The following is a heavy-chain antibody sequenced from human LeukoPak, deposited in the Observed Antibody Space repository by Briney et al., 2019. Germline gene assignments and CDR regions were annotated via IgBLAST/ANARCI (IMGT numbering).Heavy chain of an antibody. Sequence: GGSLRLSCAASGFTVSGTHMSWVRQAPGKGLEWVSAMYTGGTTYYADSVTGRFTVSRDNAKNSLYLQMNSLRAEDTAVYYCARDPRYDFWSGYADYWGQGTLVTVSS. CDR1: GFTVSGTH. V-gene: IGHV3-66*01. CDR3: ARDPRYDFWSGYADY. D-gene: IGHD3-3*01. CDR2: MYTGGTT. J-gene: IGHJ4*02.